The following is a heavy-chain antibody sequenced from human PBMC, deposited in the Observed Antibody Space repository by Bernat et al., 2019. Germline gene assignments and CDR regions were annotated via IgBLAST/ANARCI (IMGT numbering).Heavy chain of an antibody. CDR3: ARGDPLLFGDGVFDY. J-gene: IGHJ4*02. CDR2: IYTSGST. Sequence: QVQLQESGPGLVKPSETLYLTCTVSGGSISSYYWSWIRQPAGKGLEWIGRIYTSGSTIYNPSLKSRVTMSVDTSKNQFSLKLSSVTAADTAVYFCARGDPLLFGDGVFDYWGQGALITVSS. D-gene: IGHD3-10*01. CDR1: GGSISSYY. V-gene: IGHV4-4*07.